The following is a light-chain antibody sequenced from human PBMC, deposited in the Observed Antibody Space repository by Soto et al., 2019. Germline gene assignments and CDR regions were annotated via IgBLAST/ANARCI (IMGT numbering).Light chain of an antibody. CDR1: QSISSY. Sequence: IQMTPSPSSLSASVADRVTIICRTSQSISSYLNWYQQTPGKAPKLLIYAASSLQSGVPSRFSGSGSGTDFTLTISSLQPEDFATYYCQQSYSTPGTFGQGTKVDIK. V-gene: IGKV1-39*01. CDR2: AAS. CDR3: QQSYSTPGT. J-gene: IGKJ1*01.